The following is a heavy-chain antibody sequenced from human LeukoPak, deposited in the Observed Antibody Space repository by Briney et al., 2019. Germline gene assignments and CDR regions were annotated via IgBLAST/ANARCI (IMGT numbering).Heavy chain of an antibody. Sequence: SVKVSXKASGGTFSSYAISWVRQAPGQGLEWMGGIIPIFGTANYAQKFQGRVTITADESTSTAYMELSSLRSEDTAVYYCAVVPAAILEAPIDYWGQGTLVTVSS. D-gene: IGHD2-2*02. CDR1: GGTFSSYA. J-gene: IGHJ4*02. CDR2: IIPIFGTA. V-gene: IGHV1-69*13. CDR3: AVVPAAILEAPIDY.